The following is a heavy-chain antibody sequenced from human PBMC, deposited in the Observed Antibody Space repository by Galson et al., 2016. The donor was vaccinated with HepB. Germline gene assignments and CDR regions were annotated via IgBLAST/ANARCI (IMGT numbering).Heavy chain of an antibody. CDR1: GFSFSTYW. Sequence: FLRLACAASGFSFSTYWMTSVRQAPGKGLEWVAVMSHDGSHIFYVDSVKGRFSISRDNSKNTLYLQMNSLRDEDTAVYYCAKDHGNRWLNNWFDPWGQGTLVTVSS. CDR2: MSHDGSHI. V-gene: IGHV3-30*18. D-gene: IGHD6-19*01. CDR3: AKDHGNRWLNNWFDP. J-gene: IGHJ5*02.